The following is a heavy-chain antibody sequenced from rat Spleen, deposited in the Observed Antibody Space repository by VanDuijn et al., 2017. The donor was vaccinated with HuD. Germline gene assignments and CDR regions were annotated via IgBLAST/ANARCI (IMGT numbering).Heavy chain of an antibody. CDR3: ARGSYRVMDA. D-gene: IGHD1-2*01. CDR2: ITNTGGRI. CDR1: GFTFSSSW. V-gene: IGHV5-31*01. Sequence: EVQLVETGGGLVQPGRSLKLSCVASGFTFSSSWMYWVRQAPGKGLEWVSSITNTGGRIHYPDSVKGRFTISRDNAKSTLYLQMDSLRSEDTATYYCARGSYRVMDAWGQGASVTVSS. J-gene: IGHJ4*01.